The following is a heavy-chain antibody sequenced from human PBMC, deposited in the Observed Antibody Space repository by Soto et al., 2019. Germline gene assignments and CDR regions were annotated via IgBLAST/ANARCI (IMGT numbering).Heavy chain of an antibody. V-gene: IGHV4-31*03. D-gene: IGHD2-21*01. CDR2: IYYSGST. J-gene: IGHJ3*02. CDR3: ARARIAMYAFDI. CDR1: GGSISSGGYY. Sequence: SETLSLTCTVSGGSISSGGYYWSWIRQHPGKGLEWIGYIYYSGSTYYNPSLKSRVTISVDTSKNQFSLKLSSVTAADTAVYYCARARIAMYAFDIWGQGTMVTVSS.